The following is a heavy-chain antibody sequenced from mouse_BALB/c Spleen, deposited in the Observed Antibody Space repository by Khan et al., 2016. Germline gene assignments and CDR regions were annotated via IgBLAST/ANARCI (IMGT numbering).Heavy chain of an antibody. J-gene: IGHJ3*01. CDR1: GYSITSGYS. CDR2: IHYSGTT. Sequence: VQLQESGPDLVKPSQSLSLTCTVTGYSITSGYSWHWIRQFPGNKLEWMGYIHYSGTTNYNPSLKSRISITRDTSKTQFFLQLMSFTTYDTAPYYCARWFVAWFAYCGQGTLVTISA. V-gene: IGHV3-1*02. D-gene: IGHD2-2*01. CDR3: ARWFVAWFAY.